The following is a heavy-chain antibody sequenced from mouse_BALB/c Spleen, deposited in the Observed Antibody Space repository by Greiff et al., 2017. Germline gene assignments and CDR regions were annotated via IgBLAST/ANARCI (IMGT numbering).Heavy chain of an antibody. Sequence: QVHVKQPGAELVRPGAPVKLSCKASGYTFTSYWINWVKQRPGQGLEWIGNIYPSDSYTNYNQKFKDKATLTVDKSSSTAYMQLSSPTSEDSAVYYCTITTVVAKGFDYWGQGTTLTVSS. CDR1: GYTFTSYW. D-gene: IGHD1-1*01. V-gene: IGHV1-69*02. J-gene: IGHJ2*01. CDR2: IYPSDSYT. CDR3: TITTVVAKGFDY.